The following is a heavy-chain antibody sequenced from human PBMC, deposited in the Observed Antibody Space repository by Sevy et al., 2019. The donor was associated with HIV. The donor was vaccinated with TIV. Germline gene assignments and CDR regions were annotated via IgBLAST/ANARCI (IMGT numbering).Heavy chain of an antibody. Sequence: SQTLSLTCAISGDTVSSDSAAWNWIRQSPARGLEWLGGTYYRSTWHKDYATSLNSRMAITPDTSKNQFSLQLNSVTPEDTAVYYCARDHNFVLDYWGQGIVVTVSS. CDR1: GDTVSSDSAA. D-gene: IGHD1-20*01. CDR3: ARDHNFVLDY. J-gene: IGHJ4*02. CDR2: TYYRSTWHK. V-gene: IGHV6-1*01.